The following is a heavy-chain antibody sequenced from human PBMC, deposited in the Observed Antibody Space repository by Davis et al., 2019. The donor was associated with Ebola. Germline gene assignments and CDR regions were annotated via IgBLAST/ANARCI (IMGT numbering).Heavy chain of an antibody. V-gene: IGHV4-31*03. D-gene: IGHD3-10*01. CDR3: ARDRGAYGFGMDV. Sequence: LRLSCTVSGGSMTSGGNYWTWVRQFPGKGLEWIGHTYYSGTTSYTPSLEGRITISVDTSKNQFYLQLTSVTGADAAVYFCARDRGAYGFGMDVWGQGTTVNVSS. J-gene: IGHJ6*02. CDR2: TYYSGTT. CDR1: GGSMTSGGNY.